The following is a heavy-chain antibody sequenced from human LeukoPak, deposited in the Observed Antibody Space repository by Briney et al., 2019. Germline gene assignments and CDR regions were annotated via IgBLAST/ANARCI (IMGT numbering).Heavy chain of an antibody. D-gene: IGHD6-6*01. Sequence: SETLSLTCTVSGGSISSYYWSWIRQPAGKGLEWIGRIYTSGSTNYNPSLKSRVTMSVDTSKNQFSLKLSTVTAAATAVYYCARDRSSSSVWSWFDPWGQGTLVTVSS. CDR2: IYTSGST. CDR3: ARDRSSSSVWSWFDP. V-gene: IGHV4-4*07. J-gene: IGHJ5*02. CDR1: GGSISSYY.